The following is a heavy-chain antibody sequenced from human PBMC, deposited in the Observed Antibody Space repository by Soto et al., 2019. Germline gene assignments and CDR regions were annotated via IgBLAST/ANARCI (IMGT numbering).Heavy chain of an antibody. Sequence: VQLVESGGGFVQPGGSLRLSCAASGFTFSSYWMHWVRQTPGKGLVLVSRINSDGSTTSYADSVKGRFTISRDNAKNTLFLQMNSLRAEDTAVYYCARVAVTQYHFDYWGQGTLVTVSS. CDR3: ARVAVTQYHFDY. J-gene: IGHJ4*02. V-gene: IGHV3-74*01. CDR2: INSDGSTT. D-gene: IGHD2-21*02. CDR1: GFTFSSYW.